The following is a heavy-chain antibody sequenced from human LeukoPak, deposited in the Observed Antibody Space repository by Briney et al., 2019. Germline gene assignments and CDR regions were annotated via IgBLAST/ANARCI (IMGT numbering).Heavy chain of an antibody. D-gene: IGHD2-2*01. CDR1: GGSISSGGYY. V-gene: IGHV4-30-2*01. Sequence: KPSETLSLTCTVSGGSISSGGYYWSWIRQPPGKGLEWIGYIYHSGSTYYNPSLKSRVTISVDRSKNQFSLKLSSVTAADTAVYYCARGGYCSSTSCYPVTLNWFDPWGQGTLVTVSS. CDR2: IYHSGST. CDR3: ARGGYCSSTSCYPVTLNWFDP. J-gene: IGHJ5*02.